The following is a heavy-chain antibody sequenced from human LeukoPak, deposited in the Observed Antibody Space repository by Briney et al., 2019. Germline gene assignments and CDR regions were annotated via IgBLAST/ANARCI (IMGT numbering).Heavy chain of an antibody. CDR3: RGYSGYDPVDY. D-gene: IGHD5-12*01. V-gene: IGHV3-30*03. J-gene: IGHJ4*02. CDR2: ISYDGSNK. Sequence: GGSLRLSCAASGFTFSSYGMHWVRQAPGKGLEWVAVISYDGSNKYYADSVKGRFTNSRDNSKNTLYLQMNGLRAEDTAVYYCRGYSGYDPVDYWGQGTLVTVSS. CDR1: GFTFSSYG.